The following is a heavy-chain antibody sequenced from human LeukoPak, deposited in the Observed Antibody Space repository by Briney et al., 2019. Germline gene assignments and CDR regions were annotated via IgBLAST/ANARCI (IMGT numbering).Heavy chain of an antibody. J-gene: IGHJ4*02. V-gene: IGHV3-23*01. CDR2: ISGSGGRT. Sequence: GGSLRLSCAASGFTFSSYAMSWIRQAPGKGLEWVSAISGSGGRTYYADSVKGRFTISRDNSKNTLYLQMNSLRAEDTAVYYCATGSVGVVIIPFDYWGQGTLVTVSS. CDR3: ATGSVGVVIIPFDY. CDR1: GFTFSSYA. D-gene: IGHD3-3*01.